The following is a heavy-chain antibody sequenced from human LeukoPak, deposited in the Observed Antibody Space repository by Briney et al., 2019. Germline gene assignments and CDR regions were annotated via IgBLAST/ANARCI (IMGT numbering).Heavy chain of an antibody. Sequence: GGSLRLSCAASGFTFSSHGMSWVRQAPGKGLVWVSTISGGGGSTYYADSVKGRFTISRDNSKNTLYLQVNSLRAEDTAVYYCAKGGKWDVTPFDYWGQGTLVTVSS. V-gene: IGHV3-23*01. CDR1: GFTFSSHG. D-gene: IGHD1-26*01. CDR2: ISGGGGST. J-gene: IGHJ4*02. CDR3: AKGGKWDVTPFDY.